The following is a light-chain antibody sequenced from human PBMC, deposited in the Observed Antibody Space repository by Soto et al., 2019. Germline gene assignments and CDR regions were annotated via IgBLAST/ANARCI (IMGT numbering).Light chain of an antibody. CDR1: SSDVGSYNL. V-gene: IGLV2-23*01. CDR3: CSYARTV. Sequence: QSALTQPASVSGSPGQSITISCTGTSSDVGSYNLVSWYQQHPGKAPKLMIYEGSKRPSGVSNRLSGSKSGNTASLTISGLQAEDEAAYYCCSYARTVFGTGTKVTGL. J-gene: IGLJ1*01. CDR2: EGS.